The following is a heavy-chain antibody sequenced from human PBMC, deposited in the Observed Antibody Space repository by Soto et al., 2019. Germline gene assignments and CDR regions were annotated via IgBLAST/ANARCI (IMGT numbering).Heavy chain of an antibody. J-gene: IGHJ5*02. Sequence: GGSLRLSCAASGFPFDDYGMTWVRQAPGKGLEWVSTISESGGSTYYADSVKGRFPISRDDSKNTLYLQMNSQTAEDTALYYCANRVPTASWGRGTLVTVSS. CDR1: GFPFDDYG. CDR3: ANRVPTAS. V-gene: IGHV3-23*01. CDR2: ISESGGST. D-gene: IGHD5-12*01.